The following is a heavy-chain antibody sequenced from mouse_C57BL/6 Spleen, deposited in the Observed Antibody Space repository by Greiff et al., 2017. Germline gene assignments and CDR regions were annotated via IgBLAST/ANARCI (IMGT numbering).Heavy chain of an antibody. V-gene: IGHV1-64*01. J-gene: IGHJ2*01. D-gene: IGHD2-1*01. CDR1: GYTFTSYW. CDR2: IHPNSGST. CDR3: ARDRDGNYVYFDY. Sequence: QVQLKQPGAELVKPGASVKLSCKASGYTFTSYWMHWVKQRPGQGLEWIGMIHPNSGSTNYNEKFKSKATLTVDKSSSTAYMQLSSLTSEDSAVYYCARDRDGNYVYFDYWGQGTTLTVSS.